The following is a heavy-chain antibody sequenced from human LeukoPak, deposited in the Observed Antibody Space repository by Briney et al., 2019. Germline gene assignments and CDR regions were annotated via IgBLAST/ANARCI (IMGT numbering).Heavy chain of an antibody. CDR1: GFTFSSYA. CDR2: ISGSGGST. CDR3: ARSMIVVVGPHGMDV. J-gene: IGHJ6*02. D-gene: IGHD3-22*01. V-gene: IGHV3-23*01. Sequence: GGSLRLSCAASGFTFSSYAMSWVRQAPGKGLEWVSAISGSGGSTYYADSVKGRFTISRDNAKNSLYLQMNSLRAEDTAVYYCARSMIVVVGPHGMDVWGQGTTVTVSS.